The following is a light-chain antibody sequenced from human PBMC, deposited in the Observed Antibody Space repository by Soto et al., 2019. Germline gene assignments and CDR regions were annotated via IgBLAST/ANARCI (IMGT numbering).Light chain of an antibody. J-gene: IGKJ3*01. CDR1: QSLSSY. CDR3: QQRSNWPLT. V-gene: IGKV3-11*01. Sequence: EIVLTQSPATLSLSPGGRATLSCRASQSLSSYLAWYQQKPGQAPRLLIYDASNRATGIPARFTGSGSGTDFTLTINSLEPEDFAVYYCQQRSNWPLTFGPGTKVDIK. CDR2: DAS.